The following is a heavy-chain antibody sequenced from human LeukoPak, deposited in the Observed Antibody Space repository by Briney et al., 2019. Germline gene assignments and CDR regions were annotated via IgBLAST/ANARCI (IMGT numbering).Heavy chain of an antibody. CDR1: GGTFSSYA. J-gene: IGHJ6*03. V-gene: IGHV1-69*05. D-gene: IGHD6-13*01. CDR2: IIPIFGTA. Sequence: ASVKVSCKASGGTFSSYAISWVRQAPGQGLEWMGGIIPIFGTANYAQKFQGRVTITTDESTSTAYMELSSLRSEDTAVYYCARGVTKQPTYYYYMDVWGKGTTVTVSS. CDR3: ARGVTKQPTYYYYMDV.